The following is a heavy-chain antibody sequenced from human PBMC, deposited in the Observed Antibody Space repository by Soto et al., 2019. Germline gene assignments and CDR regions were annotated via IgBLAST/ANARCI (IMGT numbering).Heavy chain of an antibody. CDR3: AKDDWSSSTSCYPFDY. V-gene: IGHV3-23*01. Sequence: GSLRLSCAASGFTFSSYAMSWVRQAPGKGLEWVSAISGSGGSTYYADSVKGRFTISRDNSKNTLYLQMNSLRAEDTAVYYCAKDDWSSSTSCYPFDYWGPGTLVTVYS. CDR2: ISGSGGST. J-gene: IGHJ4*02. D-gene: IGHD2-2*01. CDR1: GFTFSSYA.